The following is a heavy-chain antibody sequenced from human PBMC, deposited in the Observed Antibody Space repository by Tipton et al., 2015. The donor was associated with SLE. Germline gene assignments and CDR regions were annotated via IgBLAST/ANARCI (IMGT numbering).Heavy chain of an antibody. V-gene: IGHV3-74*01. D-gene: IGHD2/OR15-2a*01. CDR1: GFAFSSYS. CDR3: ASMALIVSGDY. Sequence: SLRLSCAASGFAFSSYSMYWVRQAPGKGLVWVSRVSSDGSGTSYADSVKGRFSVSRDNAKNMLYLQMNSLRADDTAVYFCASMALIVSGDYWGQGTLVTVSS. CDR2: VSSDGSGT. J-gene: IGHJ4*02.